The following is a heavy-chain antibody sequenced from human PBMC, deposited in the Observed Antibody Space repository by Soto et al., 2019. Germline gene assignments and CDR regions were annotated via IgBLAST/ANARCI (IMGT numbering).Heavy chain of an antibody. CDR3: AKVVGGADTDY. V-gene: IGHV3-23*01. D-gene: IGHD1-26*01. Sequence: VQLLESGGGLVQPGGSLRLSCAASGFTFSSKALSWVRQAPGKGLEWVSSISDSGDVTNYVDSVKGRFTVSRDNSKNTLYLQMNSLRAEDTAVYYCAKVVGGADTDYWGQGTLVTVSS. J-gene: IGHJ4*02. CDR1: GFTFSSKA. CDR2: ISDSGDVT.